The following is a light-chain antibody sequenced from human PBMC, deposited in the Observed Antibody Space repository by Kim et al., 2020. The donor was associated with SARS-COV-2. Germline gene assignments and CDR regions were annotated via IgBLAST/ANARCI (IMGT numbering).Light chain of an antibody. J-gene: IGKJ1*01. V-gene: IGKV3-15*01. CDR1: QSIGSD. CDR2: SAS. Sequence: EIVLTQSPATLSVSPGERATLSCRASQSIGSDLAWYQQRPGQAPRLLIHSASTRATGIPDRFSGSGSGTDFTLTISSLQSEDFAVYHCHKYGNRPPWTFGQGTKVDIK. CDR3: HKYGNRPPWT.